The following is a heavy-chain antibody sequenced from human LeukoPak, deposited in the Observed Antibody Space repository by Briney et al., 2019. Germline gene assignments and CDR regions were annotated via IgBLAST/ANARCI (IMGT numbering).Heavy chain of an antibody. V-gene: IGHV3-7*01. Sequence: PGGSLRLSCAASGFTFSSDWMSWVRQAPGKGLGWVANIKQDGSEKYYVDSVKGRFTISRDNAKSSLYLQMNSLRAEDTAVYYCARDPVQYCGGDCYYDYWGQGTLVTVSS. CDR3: ARDPVQYCGGDCYYDY. D-gene: IGHD2-21*01. J-gene: IGHJ4*02. CDR1: GFTFSSDW. CDR2: IKQDGSEK.